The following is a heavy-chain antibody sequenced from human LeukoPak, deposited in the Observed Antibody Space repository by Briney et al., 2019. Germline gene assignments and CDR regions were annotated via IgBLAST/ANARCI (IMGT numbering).Heavy chain of an antibody. CDR3: ARDHEEYYYDSRGYLSYWYFDL. V-gene: IGHV4-39*07. D-gene: IGHD3-22*01. Sequence: SETLSLTCTVSGGSISSSSYHWGWIRQPPGKGLEWIGSIYYSGSTYYNPSLKSRVTISVDTSKNQFSLKVSSVTAADTAVYYCARDHEEYYYDSRGYLSYWYFDLWGRGTLVTVSS. CDR2: IYYSGST. J-gene: IGHJ2*01. CDR1: GGSISSSSYH.